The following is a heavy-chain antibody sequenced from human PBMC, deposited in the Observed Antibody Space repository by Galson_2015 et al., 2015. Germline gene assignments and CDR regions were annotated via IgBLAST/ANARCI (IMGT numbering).Heavy chain of an antibody. D-gene: IGHD2-8*01. J-gene: IGHJ2*01. Sequence: QSGAEVKKPGESLRISCKSSGYTFTSYWINWVRQMPGKGLEWMGRIDPTDSYTNYSASFQGHVTISADRSISTAFLFWSSLEASDTAMYYCATRGYCAKGTCYGDVDLWGRGTLVTVSP. CDR2: IDPTDSYT. CDR1: GYTFTSYW. CDR3: ATRGYCAKGTCYGDVDL. V-gene: IGHV5-10-1*01.